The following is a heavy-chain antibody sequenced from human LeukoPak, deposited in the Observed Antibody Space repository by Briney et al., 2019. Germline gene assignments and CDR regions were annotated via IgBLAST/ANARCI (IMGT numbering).Heavy chain of an antibody. V-gene: IGHV1-2*02. Sequence: ASVKVSCEASGYTFTGYYMHWVRRAPGQGLEWMGWINPNSGGTNYAQKFQGRVTMTRDTSISTAYMELSRLRSDDTAVYYCARSISGPSHAFDIWGQGTMVTVSS. D-gene: IGHD2-21*01. CDR3: ARSISGPSHAFDI. J-gene: IGHJ3*02. CDR2: INPNSGGT. CDR1: GYTFTGYY.